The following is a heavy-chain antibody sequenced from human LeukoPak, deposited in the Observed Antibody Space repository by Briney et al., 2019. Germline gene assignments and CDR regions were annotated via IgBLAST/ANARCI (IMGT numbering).Heavy chain of an antibody. CDR3: ARGRKVPYYDSSGYYGH. V-gene: IGHV4-34*01. J-gene: IGHJ4*02. CDR2: INHSGST. D-gene: IGHD3-22*01. CDR1: GGSFSGYY. Sequence: KPSETLSLTCAVYGGSFSGYYWSWIRQPPGKGLEWIGEINHSGSTNYNPSLKSRVTISVDTSKNQFSLKLSSVTAADTAVYYCARGRKVPYYDSSGYYGHWGQGTLVTVSS.